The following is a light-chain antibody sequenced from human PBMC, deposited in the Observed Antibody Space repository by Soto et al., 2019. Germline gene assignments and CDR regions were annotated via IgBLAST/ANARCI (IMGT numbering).Light chain of an antibody. CDR2: GAS. J-gene: IGKJ4*01. CDR1: HSVSNK. Sequence: EIVMTQFPATLSVSPGERATLSCRASHSVSNKLAWYQQKPGQAPRLLIYGASTRATGLPARFSGSGSGTEFTLTISSLQSEDFAVYYCQHYTNWPLTFGGGTKVDIK. V-gene: IGKV3-15*01. CDR3: QHYTNWPLT.